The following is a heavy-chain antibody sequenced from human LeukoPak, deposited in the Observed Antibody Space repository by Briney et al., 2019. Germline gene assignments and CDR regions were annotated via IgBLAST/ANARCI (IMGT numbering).Heavy chain of an antibody. CDR1: GFTFSNYA. CDR2: ISYDGSNK. J-gene: IGHJ4*02. D-gene: IGHD5-18*01. CDR3: ARINGYSYGYNDY. V-gene: IGHV3-30-3*01. Sequence: PGRSLRLSCGASGFTFSNYAMHWVRQAPGKGLEWVAVISYDGSNKYYADPVKGRFTISRDNSKNTLYLQMNSLRAEDTAVYYCARINGYSYGYNDYWGQGTLVTVSS.